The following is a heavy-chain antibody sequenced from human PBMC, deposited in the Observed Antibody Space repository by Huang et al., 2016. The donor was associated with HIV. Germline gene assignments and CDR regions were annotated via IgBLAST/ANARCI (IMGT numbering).Heavy chain of an antibody. Sequence: QVQLVQSGAEVKNPGASVRVSCKASGYTFTDSNIHWVRQAPGQGLEWMGLSNPKRGGTIYAQRFQGRITMTRDTTISTVHMDLRRIQSDDTAVYFCARDWSFGSSTSPADWGQGTLVTVSS. V-gene: IGHV1-2*02. CDR1: GYTFTDSN. CDR2: SNPKRGGT. J-gene: IGHJ4*02. D-gene: IGHD6-6*01. CDR3: ARDWSFGSSTSPAD.